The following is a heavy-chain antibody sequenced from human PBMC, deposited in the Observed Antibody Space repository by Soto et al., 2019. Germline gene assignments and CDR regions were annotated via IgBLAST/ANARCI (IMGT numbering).Heavy chain of an antibody. CDR2: IYHSGST. J-gene: IGHJ5*02. D-gene: IGHD3-22*01. V-gene: IGHV4-38-2*02. CDR1: GYSISSGYY. Sequence: TLSLTCAVSGYSISSGYYWGWIRQPPGKGLEWIGSIYHSGSTYYNPSLKSRVTISVDTSKNQFSLRLSSVTAADTAVYYCARDRRYYDSSGYYYDWFDPWGQGTLVTVSS. CDR3: ARDRRYYDSSGYYYDWFDP.